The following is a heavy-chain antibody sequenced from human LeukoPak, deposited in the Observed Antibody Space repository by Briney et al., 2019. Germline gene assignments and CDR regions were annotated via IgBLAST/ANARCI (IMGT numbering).Heavy chain of an antibody. Sequence: GGSLRHSCAASGFTFSSYAMSWVRQAPGKGLEWVSTISGSGGSTYYADSVKGRFTISRDNSKNTLYLQMNSLRAEDTAVYYCAKMILTTVIYYFDYWGQGTLVTVSS. J-gene: IGHJ4*02. V-gene: IGHV3-23*01. D-gene: IGHD4-17*01. CDR3: AKMILTTVIYYFDY. CDR1: GFTFSSYA. CDR2: ISGSGGST.